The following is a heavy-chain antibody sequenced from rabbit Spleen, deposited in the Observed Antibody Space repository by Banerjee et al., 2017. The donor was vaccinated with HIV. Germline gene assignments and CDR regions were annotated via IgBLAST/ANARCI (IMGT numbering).Heavy chain of an antibody. CDR1: GIDFSSSYW. Sequence: QEQLVESGGGLVQPEGSLTLTCKASGIDFSSSYWICWVRQAPGKGLEWIACIYIGSSSRWYASWAKGRFTISKTSSTTVTLQMTSLTVADTATYFCARSGAAYIGAGWGLWGPGTLVTVS. V-gene: IGHV1S45*01. CDR2: IYIGSSSR. D-gene: IGHD3-1*01. CDR3: ARSGAAYIGAGWGL. J-gene: IGHJ4*01.